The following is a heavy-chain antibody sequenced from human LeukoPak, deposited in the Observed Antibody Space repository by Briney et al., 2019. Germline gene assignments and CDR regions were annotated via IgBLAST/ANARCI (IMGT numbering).Heavy chain of an antibody. CDR3: ALVGATNAFDI. V-gene: IGHV3-21*01. CDR1: GFTFSSYS. J-gene: IGHJ3*02. CDR2: IISSSSYI. Sequence: GGSLRLSCAASGFTFSSYSMNWVRQAPGKGLEWVSSIISSSSYIYYADSVKGRFTISRDNAKNSLYLQMNSLRAEDTAVYYCALVGATNAFDIWGQGTMVTVSS. D-gene: IGHD1-26*01.